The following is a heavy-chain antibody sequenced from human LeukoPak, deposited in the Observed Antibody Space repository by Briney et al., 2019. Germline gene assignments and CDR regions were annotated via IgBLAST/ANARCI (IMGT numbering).Heavy chain of an antibody. CDR2: IRYDGNER. V-gene: IGHV3-30*02. J-gene: IGHJ4*02. Sequence: GGSLRLSCAASGLTFSNYGMHWVRQAPGKGLEWVAFIRYDGNERYYADSVKGRFTISRDNSKNTLYLQMNSLRAEDTAVYYCGKDYSSSWQIDYWGQGTLVIDSS. CDR1: GLTFSNYG. CDR3: GKDYSSSWQIDY. D-gene: IGHD6-13*01.